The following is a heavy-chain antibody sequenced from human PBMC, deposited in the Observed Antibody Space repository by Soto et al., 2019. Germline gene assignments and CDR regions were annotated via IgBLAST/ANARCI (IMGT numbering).Heavy chain of an antibody. D-gene: IGHD6-19*01. CDR3: ARKSSGWTLDY. Sequence: QVQLQESGPGLVKPSETLSLTCTVSGGSMSNYYWTWIRQPPGKGLEWIGYIYYSGGTNYNPSLKSRVTISVDTSKSQFSLNLSSVTAADTAVYYCARKSSGWTLDYWGQGTLVTVTS. J-gene: IGHJ4*02. CDR2: IYYSGGT. CDR1: GGSMSNYY. V-gene: IGHV4-59*01.